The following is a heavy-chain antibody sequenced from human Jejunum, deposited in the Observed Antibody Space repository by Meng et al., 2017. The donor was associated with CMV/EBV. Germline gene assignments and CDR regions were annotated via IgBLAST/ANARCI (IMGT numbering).Heavy chain of an antibody. D-gene: IGHD3-22*01. CDR3: ARDNDGSSHYSQFDY. V-gene: IGHV3-33*01. J-gene: IGHJ4*02. CDR2: LWYDGSRK. Sequence: SGFPLNCDVLHWVRQFPGKGLEWVAVLWYDGSRKYFADSVQGRFSISRDDSKNTVYLQMNSLRAEDTAVYYCARDNDGSSHYSQFDYWGQGTLVTVSS. CDR1: GFPLNCDV.